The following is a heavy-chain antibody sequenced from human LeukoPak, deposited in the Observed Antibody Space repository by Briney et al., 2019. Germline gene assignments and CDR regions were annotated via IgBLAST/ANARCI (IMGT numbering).Heavy chain of an antibody. D-gene: IGHD2-21*01. CDR1: GGSISSYY. J-gene: IGHJ5*02. CDR2: IYYSGST. CDR3: ARAQADWWFDP. Sequence: SSETLSLTCTVSGGSISSYYWSWIRQPPGKGLEWIGYIYYSGSTNYNPSLKSRVTISVDTSKNQFSLKLSSVTAADTAVYYCARAQADWWFDPWGQGTLVTVSS. V-gene: IGHV4-59*01.